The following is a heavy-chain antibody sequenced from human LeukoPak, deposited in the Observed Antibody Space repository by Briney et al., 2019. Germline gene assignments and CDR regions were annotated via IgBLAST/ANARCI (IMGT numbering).Heavy chain of an antibody. CDR2: INSDGSST. CDR1: GFTFSSYW. V-gene: IGHV3-74*01. J-gene: IGHJ4*02. Sequence: GGSLRLSCAASGFTFSSYWMPWVRQAPGKGLVWVSRINSDGSSTSYADSVKGRFTISRDNAKNTLYLQMNSLRAEDTAVYYCARDRAAVADLLYWGQGTLVTVSS. D-gene: IGHD6-19*01. CDR3: ARDRAAVADLLY.